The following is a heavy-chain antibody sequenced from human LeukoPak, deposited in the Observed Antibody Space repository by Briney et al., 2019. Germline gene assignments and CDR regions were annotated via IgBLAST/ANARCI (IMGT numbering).Heavy chain of an antibody. D-gene: IGHD5-18*01. J-gene: IGHJ4*02. CDR1: GFTFSSYS. CDR2: ISSSSSYI. Sequence: GGSLRLSCAASGFTFSSYSMNWVRQAPGKGLEWVSSISSSSSYIYYADSVKGRFTISRDNAKNSLYLQMNSLRAEDTAVYYCARGRYSYGTYYFDYWGQGTLVTVSS. V-gene: IGHV3-21*01. CDR3: ARGRYSYGTYYFDY.